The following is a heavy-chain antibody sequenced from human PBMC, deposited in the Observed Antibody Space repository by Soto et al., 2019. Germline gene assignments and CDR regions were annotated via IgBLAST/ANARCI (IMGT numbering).Heavy chain of an antibody. J-gene: IGHJ4*02. V-gene: IGHV2-5*01. D-gene: IGHD2-21*02. Sequence: SGPTLVNPTQTLTLTCTFSGFSLSTSGVGVGWIRQPPGKALEWLALIYWNDDKRYSPSLKSRLTITKDTSKNQVVLTMTNMDPVDTATHYCAQIGSYSSSVVTAIRRFDYWGQGTLVPVSS. CDR2: IYWNDDK. CDR3: AQIGSYSSSVVTAIRRFDY. CDR1: GFSLSTSGVG.